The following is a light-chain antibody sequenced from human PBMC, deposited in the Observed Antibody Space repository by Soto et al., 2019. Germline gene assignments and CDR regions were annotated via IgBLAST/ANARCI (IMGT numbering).Light chain of an antibody. CDR1: QTVGIS. J-gene: IGKJ4*01. Sequence: TQSPASLSLSPGERATLSCRASQTVGISLAWYQHKPGQPPRLLIYDASTLQSGVPSRFSGSGSGTDFTLTISSLQPEDVATYYCQKYNSAPLTFGGGTKVEIK. V-gene: IGKV1-27*01. CDR2: DAS. CDR3: QKYNSAPLT.